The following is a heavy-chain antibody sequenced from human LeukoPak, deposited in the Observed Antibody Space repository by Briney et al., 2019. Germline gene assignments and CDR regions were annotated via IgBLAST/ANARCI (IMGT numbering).Heavy chain of an antibody. J-gene: IGHJ4*02. CDR2: INPNSGGT. Sequence: ASVNVSCKASGYTFTGDYMHWVRQAPGQGLEWVGWINPNSGGTNYAQKFQGRVTMTRDTSISIAYMELSRLRSDDTAVYYCAARGYSGYVDYWGQGTLVTVSS. CDR3: AARGYSGYVDY. V-gene: IGHV1-2*02. D-gene: IGHD5-12*01. CDR1: GYTFTGDY.